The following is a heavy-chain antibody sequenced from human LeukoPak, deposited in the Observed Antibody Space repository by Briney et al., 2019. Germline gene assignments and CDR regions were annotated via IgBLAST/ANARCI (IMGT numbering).Heavy chain of an antibody. CDR2: ISSSSSTI. V-gene: IGHV3-48*04. Sequence: GGSLRLSCAASGFTFSSYSMNWVRQAPGKGLEWVSYISSSSSTIYYADSVKGRFTISRDNAKNSLYLQMNSLRAEDTAVYYCARALSGGYSYGQPYYYMDVWGKGTTVTVSS. D-gene: IGHD5-18*01. CDR1: GFTFSSYS. CDR3: ARALSGGYSYGQPYYYMDV. J-gene: IGHJ6*03.